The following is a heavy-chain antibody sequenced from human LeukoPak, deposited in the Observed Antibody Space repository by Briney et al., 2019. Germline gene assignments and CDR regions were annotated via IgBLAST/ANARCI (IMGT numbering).Heavy chain of an antibody. Sequence: SGTLSLTCGVSGGSITNTNYWTWVRQPPGKGLEWIGEVNLQGSANYNPSLMGRVAIAVDTSENHISLQLTSVTAADTAVYYCAREGGPYRPLDYSGQGTLVTVSS. V-gene: IGHV4-4*02. J-gene: IGHJ4*02. CDR3: AREGGPYRPLDY. CDR1: GGSITNTNY. CDR2: VNLQGSA.